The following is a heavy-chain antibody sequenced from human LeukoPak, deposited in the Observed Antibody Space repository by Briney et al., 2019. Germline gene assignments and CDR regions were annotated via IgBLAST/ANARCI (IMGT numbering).Heavy chain of an antibody. CDR1: GFTLNSNA. J-gene: IGHJ3*02. CDR2: ISRMGVTT. Sequence: GGSLRLSCAVSGFTLNSNAMCWVRQAPGKGLEWVSGISRMGVTTYYADSVKGRFTISRDDSTNVIYLQMNSLRSEDTATYYCAKGGFIGYNGLFDIWGQGTMVTVSS. D-gene: IGHD5-24*01. V-gene: IGHV3-23*01. CDR3: AKGGFIGYNGLFDI.